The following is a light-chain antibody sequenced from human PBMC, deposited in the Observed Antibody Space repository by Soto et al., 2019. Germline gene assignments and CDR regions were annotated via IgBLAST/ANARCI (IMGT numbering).Light chain of an antibody. CDR1: TSEIGGYNY. Sequence: QSALTQPASVSGSPGQSITISCTGTTSEIGGYNYVSWYQQDPGKAPKLLIYDVGYRPSGVSNRFSGSKSGNTASLTISGLQAEDEADYYCSSYTSSSTLEGYVFGTGTKLTVL. CDR3: SSYTSSSTLEGYV. V-gene: IGLV2-14*01. J-gene: IGLJ1*01. CDR2: DVG.